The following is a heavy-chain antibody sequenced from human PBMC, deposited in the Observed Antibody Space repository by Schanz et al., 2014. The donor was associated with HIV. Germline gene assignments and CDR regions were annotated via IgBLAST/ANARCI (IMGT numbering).Heavy chain of an antibody. J-gene: IGHJ4*02. V-gene: IGHV3-7*01. CDR3: AKSNGGDTAVVQYYFDY. CDR2: IKEDGIEK. CDR1: GFTFKSYA. D-gene: IGHD5-18*01. Sequence: EVQLVESGGGLVQPGGSLRLSCAASGFTFKSYAMSWVRQAPGKGLEWVANIKEDGIEKYYVDSVKGRFTISRDNAKNSLYLNMYSLRAEDTAVYFCAKSNGGDTAVVQYYFDYWGQGTLVSVSS.